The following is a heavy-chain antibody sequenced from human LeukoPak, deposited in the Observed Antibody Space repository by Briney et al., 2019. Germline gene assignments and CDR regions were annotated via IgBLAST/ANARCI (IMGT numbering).Heavy chain of an antibody. J-gene: IGHJ4*02. Sequence: ASVKVSCKASGYTFTGYYMHWVRQAPGQGLEWMGWINPNSGGTNYAQKFQGRVTMTRDTSISTAYMELSRLRSDDTAVYYCARIPFGVVIIGNYFDYWGQGTLVTVSS. CDR3: ARIPFGVVIIGNYFDY. CDR2: INPNSGGT. D-gene: IGHD3-3*01. CDR1: GYTFTGYY. V-gene: IGHV1-2*02.